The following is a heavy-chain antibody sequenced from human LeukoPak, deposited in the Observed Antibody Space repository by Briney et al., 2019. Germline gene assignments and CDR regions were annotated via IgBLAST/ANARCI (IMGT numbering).Heavy chain of an antibody. Sequence: PSETLSLTCAVYGGSFSGYYWSWIRQPPGKGLEWIGEINHSGSTNYNPSLKSRVTISVDTSKNQFSLKLSSVTAADTAVYYCVRAPRYSSGPTPFDYWGQGTLVTVSS. J-gene: IGHJ4*02. CDR1: GGSFSGYY. CDR3: VRAPRYSSGPTPFDY. CDR2: INHSGST. V-gene: IGHV4-34*01. D-gene: IGHD6-19*01.